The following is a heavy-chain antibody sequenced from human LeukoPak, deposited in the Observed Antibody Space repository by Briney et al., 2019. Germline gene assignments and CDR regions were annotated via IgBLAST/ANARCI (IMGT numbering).Heavy chain of an antibody. CDR1: GGPFSSYA. CDR2: IIPILRIT. D-gene: IGHD4-23*01. J-gene: IGHJ4*02. CDR3: ARSEGGNLWNYFDY. V-gene: IGHV1-69*04. Sequence: ASVKVSCKASGGPFSSYAISWVRQAPGQGLEWMGRIIPILRITNYAQKLQARVTMTTDTSTSTAYMELRSLRSDDTAVYYCARSEGGNLWNYFDYWGQGTLVTVSS.